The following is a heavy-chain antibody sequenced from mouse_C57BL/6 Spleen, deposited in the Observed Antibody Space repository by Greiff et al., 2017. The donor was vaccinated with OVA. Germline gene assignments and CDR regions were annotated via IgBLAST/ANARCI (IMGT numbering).Heavy chain of an antibody. V-gene: IGHV1-81*01. CDR1: GYTFTSYG. J-gene: IGHJ3*01. Sequence: QVQLKESGAELARPGASVKLSCKASGYTFTSYGISWVKQRTGQGLEWIGEIYPRSGNTYYNEKFKGKATLTADKSSSTAYMELRSLTSEDSAVYFCARTGGYDWTWFAYWGQGTLVTVSA. D-gene: IGHD2-2*01. CDR3: ARTGGYDWTWFAY. CDR2: IYPRSGNT.